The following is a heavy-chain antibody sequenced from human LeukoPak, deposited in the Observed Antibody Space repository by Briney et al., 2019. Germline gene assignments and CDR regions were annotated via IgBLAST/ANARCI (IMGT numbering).Heavy chain of an antibody. Sequence: GGSLRLSCAASGFTFSGYNMNWVRQAPGKGLEWVSFISTSSSYIHYADSVKGRFTISGDNAKNTLYLQMNRLRAEDTAVYFCARSGRGGAFDIWGQGTMVTVSS. CDR1: GFTFSGYN. CDR3: ARSGRGGAFDI. V-gene: IGHV3-21*01. D-gene: IGHD1-26*01. J-gene: IGHJ3*02. CDR2: ISTSSSYI.